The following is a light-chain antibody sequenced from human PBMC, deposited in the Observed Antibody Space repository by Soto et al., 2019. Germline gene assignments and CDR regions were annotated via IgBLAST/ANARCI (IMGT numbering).Light chain of an antibody. J-gene: IGKJ2*01. CDR1: QSLRSSY. Sequence: DIVLTQSPVTLSLSPGERATLSCRASQSLRSSYLAWYQQKPGQAPSLLMYGASNRATGFTDRFSGSGSGTDFTLTISRLEPEDFAVYYCHCQQFDNAPLYTFGQGTKLEIK. CDR3: QQFDNAPLYT. V-gene: IGKV3-20*01. CDR2: GAS.